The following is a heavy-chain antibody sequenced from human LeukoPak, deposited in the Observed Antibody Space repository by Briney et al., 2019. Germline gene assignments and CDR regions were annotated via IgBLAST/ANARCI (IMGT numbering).Heavy chain of an antibody. Sequence: ASVKVSCKASGYAFTRYGISWVRQAPGQGLQWLGWISASNGNTNYAQKFRDRVTMSTDTSTGTAYLDVRSLTSDDTAVYYCARDHSNWNYAPDFWGQGTLVIVSS. D-gene: IGHD1-7*01. J-gene: IGHJ4*02. V-gene: IGHV1-18*01. CDR1: GYAFTRYG. CDR2: ISASNGNT. CDR3: ARDHSNWNYAPDF.